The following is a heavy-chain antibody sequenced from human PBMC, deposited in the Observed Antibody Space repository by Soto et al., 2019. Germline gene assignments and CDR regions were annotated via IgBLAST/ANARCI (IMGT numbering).Heavy chain of an antibody. J-gene: IGHJ5*02. Sequence: SETLSLTCTVSGGSISSYYWSWIRQPPGKGLEWIGYIYYSGSTNYNPSLKSRVTISVDTSKNQFSLKLSSVTAADTAVYYCAREGITGTFFSVAWFDPWGQGTLVTVSS. D-gene: IGHD1-7*01. V-gene: IGHV4-59*01. CDR3: AREGITGTFFSVAWFDP. CDR2: IYYSGST. CDR1: GGSISSYY.